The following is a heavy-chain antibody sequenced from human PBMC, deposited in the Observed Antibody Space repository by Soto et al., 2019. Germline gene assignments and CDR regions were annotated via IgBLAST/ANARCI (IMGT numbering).Heavy chain of an antibody. D-gene: IGHD2-21*01. Sequence: PVGSLRLSCAASGFTFSSYSMNWVRQAPGKGLEWVSSISSSSSYIYYADSVKGRFTISRDNAKNSLYLQMNSLRAEDTAVYYCAIGGEHAWYYFDYWGQGTLVTVSS. V-gene: IGHV3-21*01. CDR2: ISSSSSYI. CDR3: AIGGEHAWYYFDY. J-gene: IGHJ4*02. CDR1: GFTFSSYS.